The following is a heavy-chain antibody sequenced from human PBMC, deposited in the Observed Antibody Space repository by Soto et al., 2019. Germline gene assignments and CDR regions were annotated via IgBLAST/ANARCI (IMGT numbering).Heavy chain of an antibody. D-gene: IGHD3-10*01. J-gene: IGHJ5*02. CDR2: IYYSGST. Sequence: SETLSLTCPVSGGSISSSSYYWGWIRQPPGKGLEWIGSIYYSGSTYYNPSLKSRVTISVDTSKNQFSLKLSSVTAADTAVYYCARHLGEWIGEFSSPNWFDPWGQGTLVTVSS. CDR1: GGSISSSSYY. V-gene: IGHV4-39*01. CDR3: ARHLGEWIGEFSSPNWFDP.